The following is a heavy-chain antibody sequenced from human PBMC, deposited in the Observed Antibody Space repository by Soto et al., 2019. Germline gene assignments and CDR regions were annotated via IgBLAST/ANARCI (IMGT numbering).Heavy chain of an antibody. CDR1: GGSISSGGYY. CDR3: TRDQRSWYNWFDP. J-gene: IGHJ5*02. D-gene: IGHD6-13*01. CDR2: VYYSGNT. V-gene: IGHV4-31*03. Sequence: QVQLQESGPGLVKPSQTLSLTCTVSGGSISSGGYYWSWIRQHPGKGLEWIGYVYYSGNTYYNPSLKRRVTISVDTSKNQFSLQLSSVTAADTAVYYCTRDQRSWYNWFDPWGQGTLVTVSS.